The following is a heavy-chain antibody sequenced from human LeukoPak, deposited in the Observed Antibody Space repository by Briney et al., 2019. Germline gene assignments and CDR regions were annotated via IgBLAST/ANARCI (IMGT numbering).Heavy chain of an antibody. CDR3: AKEIAARPGGWFDP. CDR2: ISRNGSTI. J-gene: IGHJ5*02. CDR1: KFTFSDYY. Sequence: PGGSLRLSCAASKFTFSDYYMSWIRQAPGKGLEWLSYISRNGSTIYYADSVKGRFTISRDNSKNTLYLQMNSLRAEDTAVYYCAKEIAARPGGWFDPWGQGTLVTVSS. V-gene: IGHV3-11*01. D-gene: IGHD6-6*01.